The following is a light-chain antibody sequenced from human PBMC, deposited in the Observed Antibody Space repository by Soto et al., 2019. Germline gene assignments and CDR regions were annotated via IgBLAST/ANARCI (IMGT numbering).Light chain of an antibody. J-gene: IGKJ5*01. CDR2: GAS. Sequence: IQLTQSPSSLSASVGDRVTITCRASQGISSYLAWYQQKPGKAPKLLIYGASTLAGGVPFRFSGSGSGTDFTLIISSVQPQDFATYYCQQLNTYPITFGHGTRLEIK. CDR3: QQLNTYPIT. V-gene: IGKV1-9*01. CDR1: QGISSY.